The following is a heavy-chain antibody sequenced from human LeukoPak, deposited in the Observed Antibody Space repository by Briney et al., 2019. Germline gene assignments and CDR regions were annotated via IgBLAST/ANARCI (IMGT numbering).Heavy chain of an antibody. CDR1: GFTFSSYA. D-gene: IGHD1-26*01. V-gene: IGHV3-13*01. CDR3: ARQNTPHGNFDY. CDR2: IGTAGDT. J-gene: IGHJ4*02. Sequence: GSLRLSCAASGFTFSSYAMSWVRQPAGKGLEWVSAIGTAGDTFYPGSVKGRFTISRENAKKSLFLQMNSLRAEDTAVYYCARQNTPHGNFDYWGQGTLVTVSS.